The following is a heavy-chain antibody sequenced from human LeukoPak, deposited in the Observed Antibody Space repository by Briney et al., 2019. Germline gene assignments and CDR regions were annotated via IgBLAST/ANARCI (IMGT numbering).Heavy chain of an antibody. D-gene: IGHD6-13*01. CDR1: GGSFSGYY. V-gene: IGHV4-34*01. CDR3: ARAPAGYSSSWDWFDP. J-gene: IGHJ5*02. CDR2: INHSGST. Sequence: SETLSLTCAVYGGSFSGYYWSGIRQPPGKGLEWIGEINHSGSTNYNPSLKSRVTISVDTSKNQFSLKLSSVTAADTAVYYCARAPAGYSSSWDWFDPGGQGTLVTVSS.